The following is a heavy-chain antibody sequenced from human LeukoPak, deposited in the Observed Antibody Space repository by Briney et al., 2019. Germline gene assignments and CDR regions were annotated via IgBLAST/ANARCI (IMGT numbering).Heavy chain of an antibody. CDR3: ARPYCSSTSCYYDY. D-gene: IGHD2-2*01. V-gene: IGHV1-18*01. J-gene: IGHJ4*02. CDR2: ISAYNGNT. Sequence: ASVKVSCKASGYTFTSYGISWVRQAPEQGIEWMGWISAYNGNTNYAQKLQGRVTMTTDTSTSTAYMELRSLRSDDTAVYYCARPYCSSTSCYYDYWGQGTLVTVSS. CDR1: GYTFTSYG.